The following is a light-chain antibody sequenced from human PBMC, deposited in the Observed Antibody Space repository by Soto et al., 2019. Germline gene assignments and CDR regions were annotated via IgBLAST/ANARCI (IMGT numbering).Light chain of an antibody. Sequence: DIQMTQSPSTLSASVGDRVTITCRASQSVSTWLAWYQQKPGKAPNLLIYKASSLESGVPSRFSGSGSGTEFTLTIRRLQPDDFATYYCQQYSTYLYTFGQGTKLEIK. CDR3: QQYSTYLYT. J-gene: IGKJ2*01. CDR2: KAS. V-gene: IGKV1-5*03. CDR1: QSVSTW.